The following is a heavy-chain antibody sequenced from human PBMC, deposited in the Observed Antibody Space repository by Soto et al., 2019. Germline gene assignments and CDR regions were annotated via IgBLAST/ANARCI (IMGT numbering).Heavy chain of an antibody. J-gene: IGHJ6*02. CDR1: GFTFSSYA. Sequence: LRLSCAASGFTFSSYAMHWVRQAPGKGLEWVAVISYDGSNKYYADSVKGRFTISRDNSKNTLYLQMNSLRAEDTAVYYCARDQQLTRYYYYGMDVWGQGTTVTVSS. D-gene: IGHD6-13*01. CDR2: ISYDGSNK. V-gene: IGHV3-30-3*01. CDR3: ARDQQLTRYYYYGMDV.